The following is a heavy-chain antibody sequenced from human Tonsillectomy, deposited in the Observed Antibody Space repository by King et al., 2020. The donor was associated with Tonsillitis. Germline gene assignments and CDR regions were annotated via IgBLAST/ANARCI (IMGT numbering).Heavy chain of an antibody. CDR1: GGSMSNHY. V-gene: IGHV4-59*11. D-gene: IGHD2-2*01. J-gene: IGHJ4*02. CDR3: AREYCNNTSCYFFDY. CDR2: IYYSGST. Sequence: LPLQESGPGLVKPSETLSLTCTVSGGSMSNHYWSWIRQPPGKGLEWIGYIYYSGSTKYNPSLKSRVTISMDTSKNQFSLRLSSVTAADSAVYYCAREYCNNTSCYFFDYWGQGTLVTVSS.